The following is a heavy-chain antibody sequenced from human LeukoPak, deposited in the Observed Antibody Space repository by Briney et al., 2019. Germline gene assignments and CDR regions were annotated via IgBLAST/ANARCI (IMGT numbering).Heavy chain of an antibody. D-gene: IGHD6-19*01. CDR1: GYSLSSGYD. J-gene: IGHJ4*02. V-gene: IGHV4-38-2*01. Sequence: SETLSLTCAVPGYSLSSGYDGGWIRQPPGKGLEGIGSIYHSGSTYYNPSLKSRVTISVDTSKNQFSLKLSSVTAADTAVYYCARYSDSGSGWPGWDYWGQGTLVTVSS. CDR2: IYHSGST. CDR3: ARYSDSGSGWPGWDY.